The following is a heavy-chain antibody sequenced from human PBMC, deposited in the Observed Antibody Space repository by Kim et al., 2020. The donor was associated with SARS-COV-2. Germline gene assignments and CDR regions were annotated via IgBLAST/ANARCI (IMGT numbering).Heavy chain of an antibody. CDR3: ASALGH. V-gene: IGHV4-4*07. CDR2: YTSGRT. D-gene: IGHD3-16*02. Sequence: YTSGRTNYNPSRHSRVTMSVDMSKNQFSLKLSSVTAADTAVYYCASALGHWGQGTLVTVSS. J-gene: IGHJ4*02.